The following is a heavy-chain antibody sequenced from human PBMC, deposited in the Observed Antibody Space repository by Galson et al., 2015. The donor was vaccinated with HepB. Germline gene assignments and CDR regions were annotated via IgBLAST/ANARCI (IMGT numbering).Heavy chain of an antibody. D-gene: IGHD3-3*01. V-gene: IGHV3-74*01. CDR1: GFTFSSHW. CDR2: INSDGSRT. J-gene: IGHJ3*02. CDR3: ARDKVGDDFWSGDPRPLDAFDI. Sequence: SLRLSCAVAGFTFSSHWMHWVRQAPGKGLVWVSRINSDGSRTRYADSVKGRFTISRDNAKNTLYLQMNSLRAEDTAVYYCARDKVGDDFWSGDPRPLDAFDIWGQGTKVTVSS.